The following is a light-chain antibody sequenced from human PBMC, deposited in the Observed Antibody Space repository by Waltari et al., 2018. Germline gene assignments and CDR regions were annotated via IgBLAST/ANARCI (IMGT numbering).Light chain of an antibody. J-gene: IGKJ4*01. CDR3: LQDYDYPLT. CDR1: QDIGHD. CDR2: PAS. V-gene: IGKV1-6*01. Sequence: AIQMTQSPSSLSSSVGDRGTITCRASQDIGHDLGWYQQKPGKAPKLLIYPASSLQSGVPSRFSGAGSGTNFTLTISSLQSEDFVTYYCLQDYDYPLTFGGGTKVAIK.